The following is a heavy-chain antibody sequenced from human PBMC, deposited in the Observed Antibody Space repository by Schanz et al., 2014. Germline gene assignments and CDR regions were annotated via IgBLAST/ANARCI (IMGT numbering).Heavy chain of an antibody. D-gene: IGHD3-10*01. CDR3: ARVHIATYHYNSPGAFDI. CDR1: GYTFTSYY. J-gene: IGHJ3*02. Sequence: QVQLVQSGAEVKKPGASVKVSCEASGYTFTSYYMHWVRQAPGQGLEWMGIINPSGGSTSYAQKFQGRVTMTRDTSTSTVYMELSRLRSEDTAIYYCARVHIATYHYNSPGAFDIWGQGTRVTVSS. V-gene: IGHV1-46*01. CDR2: INPSGGST.